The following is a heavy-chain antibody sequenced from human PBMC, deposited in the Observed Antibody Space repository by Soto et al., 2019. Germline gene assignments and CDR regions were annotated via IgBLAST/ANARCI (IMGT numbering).Heavy chain of an antibody. D-gene: IGHD6-13*01. Sequence: QVQLVQSGAEVKKPGASVKVSCKASGYTLTSYGISWVRQAPGQGLEWMGWISAYNGNTNYAQKLRGRVTMTTDTSTSTAYMELRSLRSDDTAVYYCARLKRQLVRFGIGYWGQGTLVTVSS. CDR3: ARLKRQLVRFGIGY. V-gene: IGHV1-18*01. CDR1: GYTLTSYG. CDR2: ISAYNGNT. J-gene: IGHJ4*02.